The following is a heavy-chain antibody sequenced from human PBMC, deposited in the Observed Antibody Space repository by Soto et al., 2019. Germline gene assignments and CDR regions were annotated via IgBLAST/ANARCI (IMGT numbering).Heavy chain of an antibody. CDR1: GFTFSSYT. V-gene: IGHV3-23*01. D-gene: IGHD7-27*01. J-gene: IGHJ4*02. CDR2: ISSSGGST. CDR3: AKGWGDY. Sequence: EVQLLESGGGLVQPGGSLRLSCAASGFTFSSYTMSWVRQGPGKGLEWVSGISSSGGSTVYADSVKGRFTISRDNFKNTLYLQMHSLRAEVTAVYYCAKGWGDYWGQGTPVTVSS.